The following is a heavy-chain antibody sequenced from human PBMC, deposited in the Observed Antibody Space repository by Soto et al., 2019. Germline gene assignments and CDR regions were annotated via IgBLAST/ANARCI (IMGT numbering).Heavy chain of an antibody. J-gene: IGHJ4*02. CDR3: AKDPRIIPGGIDY. D-gene: IGHD2-2*01. CDR1: GFTFDDYA. V-gene: IGHV3-9*01. CDR2: ISWNSGSI. Sequence: PGGSLRLSCAASGFTFDDYAMHWVRQAPGKGLEWVSGISWNSGSIGYADSVKGRFTISRDNAKNSLYLQMNSLRAEDTALYYCAKDPRIIPGGIDYWGQGTLVTVSS.